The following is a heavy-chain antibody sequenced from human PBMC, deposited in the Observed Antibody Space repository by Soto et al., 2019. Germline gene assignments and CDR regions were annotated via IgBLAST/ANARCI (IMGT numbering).Heavy chain of an antibody. CDR2: ISFDGNIK. D-gene: IGHD3-16*01. CDR1: GFSFSNFG. V-gene: IGHV3-30*03. J-gene: IGHJ1*01. CDR3: ARMAHVGGVMTVPAAEVTH. Sequence: QVQLVESGGGVAQPGTSLRLSCVASGFSFSNFGLHWVRQGPGKGLEWVAVISFDGNIKKYADSVKGRFTISRDSPKNTLFLQMNSLKTEDTAIYYCARMAHVGGVMTVPAAEVTHWGQGTLVTVSA.